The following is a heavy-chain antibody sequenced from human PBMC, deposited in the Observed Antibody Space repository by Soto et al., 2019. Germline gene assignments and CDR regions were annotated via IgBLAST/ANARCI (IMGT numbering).Heavy chain of an antibody. CDR2: INWKSDI. CDR1: VFTFDDNA. CDR3: AISQDRGGRTTFIY. Sequence: SLLLSCAFSVFTFDDNAMHWVRQAPEKGLEWVSGINWKSDIGYADSVKGRFTISRDNAENSLYLQMSSLRAEDTALYYCAISQDRGGRTTFIYWGQGTKVTVSS. V-gene: IGHV3-9*01. D-gene: IGHD3-16*01. J-gene: IGHJ4*02.